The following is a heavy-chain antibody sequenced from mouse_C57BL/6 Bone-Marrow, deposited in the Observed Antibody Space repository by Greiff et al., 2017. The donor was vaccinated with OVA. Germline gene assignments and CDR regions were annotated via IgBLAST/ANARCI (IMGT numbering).Heavy chain of an antibody. V-gene: IGHV1-18*01. D-gene: IGHD2-4*01. J-gene: IGHJ4*01. CDR2: INPNNGGT. CDR3: ARRYDYEYYYAMDY. Sequence: VQLQQSGPELVKPGASVKIPCKASGYTFTDYNMDWVKQSHGKSLEWIGDINPNNGGTIYNQKFKGKATLTVDKSSSTAYMELRSLTSEDTAVYYCARRYDYEYYYAMDYWGQGTSVTVSS. CDR1: GYTFTDYN.